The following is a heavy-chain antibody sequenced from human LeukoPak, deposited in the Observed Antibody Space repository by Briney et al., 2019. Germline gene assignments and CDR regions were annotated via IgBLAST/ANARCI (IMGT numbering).Heavy chain of an antibody. Sequence: PSETLSLTCTVSGYSISSGYYWGWIRQPPGKGLEWIGSIYHSGSTYYNPSLKSRVTISVDTSKNQFSLKLSSVTAADTAVYYCASRVAVTGHLYFALWGRGTLVTVSS. CDR2: IYHSGST. J-gene: IGHJ2*01. CDR3: ASRVAVTGHLYFAL. CDR1: GYSISSGYY. D-gene: IGHD6-19*01. V-gene: IGHV4-38-2*02.